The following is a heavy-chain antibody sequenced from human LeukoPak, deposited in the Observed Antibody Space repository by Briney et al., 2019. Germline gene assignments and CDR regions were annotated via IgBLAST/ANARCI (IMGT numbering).Heavy chain of an antibody. D-gene: IGHD3-9*01. J-gene: IGHJ4*02. Sequence: PGGSLRLSCAASGFTFSSYSMNWVRQAPGKGLEWVSSISSSSSYIYYADSVKGRFTISRDNAKNSLYLQMTSLRAEDTAVYYCARGYYDILTGYYPDYWGQGTLVTVSS. CDR3: ARGYYDILTGYYPDY. V-gene: IGHV3-21*01. CDR2: ISSSSSYI. CDR1: GFTFSSYS.